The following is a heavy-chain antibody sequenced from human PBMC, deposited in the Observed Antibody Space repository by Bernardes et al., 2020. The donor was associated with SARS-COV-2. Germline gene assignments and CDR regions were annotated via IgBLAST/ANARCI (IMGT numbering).Heavy chain of an antibody. CDR1: GITFSTSW. Sequence: LRLSCPASGITFSTSWMSCVRQAPGYGLEWVANIKEDGSEKNYVDSVKGRFSISRDNAKNSLYLQMNSLRAEDTDVYYCAKGGYMYGSWGQGTLVTVSS. CDR3: AKGGYMYGS. J-gene: IGHJ5*02. V-gene: IGHV3-7*01. D-gene: IGHD5-18*01. CDR2: IKEDGSEK.